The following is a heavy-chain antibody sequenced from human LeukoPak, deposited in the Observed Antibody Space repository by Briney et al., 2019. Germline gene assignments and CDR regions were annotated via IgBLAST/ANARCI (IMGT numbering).Heavy chain of an antibody. CDR2: TYYQSKWYS. Sequence: SQTLSLTCAISGDSVSSNSVTWNWIRQPPSRGLEWLGRTYYQSKWYSECTVSLKSRMTIDSDTSKNQFSLQLSSVTPEDTAVYYCARVASPWSPRDTFDVWGQGTIVTVSS. J-gene: IGHJ3*01. D-gene: IGHD1-26*01. CDR3: ARVASPWSPRDTFDV. CDR1: GDSVSSNSVT. V-gene: IGHV6-1*01.